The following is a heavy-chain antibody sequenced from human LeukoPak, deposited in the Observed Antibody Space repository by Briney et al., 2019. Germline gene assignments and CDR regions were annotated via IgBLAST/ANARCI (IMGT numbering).Heavy chain of an antibody. CDR3: ARITYQDIVVVPAAIAPYYYYYYMDV. J-gene: IGHJ6*03. Sequence: SETLSLTCAVYGGSFSGYYWSWLRQPPGKGLEWIGEINHSGSTNYNPSLKSRVTISVDTSKNQFSLKLSSVTAADTAVYYCARITYQDIVVVPAAIAPYYYYYYMDVWGKGTTVTVSS. CDR2: INHSGST. CDR1: GGSFSGYY. D-gene: IGHD2-2*02. V-gene: IGHV4-34*01.